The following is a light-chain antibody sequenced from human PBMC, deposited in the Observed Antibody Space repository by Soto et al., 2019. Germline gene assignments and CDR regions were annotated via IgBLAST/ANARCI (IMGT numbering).Light chain of an antibody. V-gene: IGLV2-23*01. CDR3: CSYAGESILV. CDR2: EDS. CDR1: SSDVGSYNL. Sequence: QSALTQPGSVSGSPGQSITISCTGTSSDVGSYNLVSWYQHHPGKAPKVMIYEDSKRPSGVSHRFSGSKSGNTASLTSSGLQAEDDADYYCCSYAGESILVFGTGTKLTVL. J-gene: IGLJ1*01.